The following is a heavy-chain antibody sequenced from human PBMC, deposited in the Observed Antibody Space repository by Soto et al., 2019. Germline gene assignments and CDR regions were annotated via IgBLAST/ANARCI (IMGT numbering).Heavy chain of an antibody. Sequence: SVKVSCKASGFTFSSSALQWVRQARGQRLEWIGWIVVGSGNTNYAQKFQERVTITRDMSTSTAYMELNSLRSDDTAVYYCAARGSIDYYVDVWGKGTTVTVSS. CDR2: IVVGSGNT. V-gene: IGHV1-58*01. D-gene: IGHD2-2*01. J-gene: IGHJ6*03. CDR1: GFTFSSSA. CDR3: AARGSIDYYVDV.